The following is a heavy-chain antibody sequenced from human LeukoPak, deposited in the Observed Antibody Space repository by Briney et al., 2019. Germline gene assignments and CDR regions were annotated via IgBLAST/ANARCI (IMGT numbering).Heavy chain of an antibody. Sequence: GASVKVSCKASGGTFSSYAISWVRQAPGQGLEWMGRIIPIFGIANYAQKFQGRVTITADKSTSTAYMELRSLRSDDTAVYYCARDPRRWYSSGWSLFDYWGQGTLVTVSS. V-gene: IGHV1-69*04. CDR1: GGTFSSYA. CDR2: IIPIFGIA. J-gene: IGHJ4*02. CDR3: ARDPRRWYSSGWSLFDY. D-gene: IGHD6-19*01.